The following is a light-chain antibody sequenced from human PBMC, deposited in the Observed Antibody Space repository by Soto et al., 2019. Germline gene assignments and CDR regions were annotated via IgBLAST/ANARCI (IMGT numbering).Light chain of an antibody. Sequence: EIVLTQSPATLSLSPGERATLSCRASQNIGRYLAWYQQTPGQVPRLLIYDVSDRATGIPARFSGSGSGTDFTLTISSLAPEDFAVYFCQQRMSWPLTFGGGTKVESK. CDR2: DVS. J-gene: IGKJ4*01. V-gene: IGKV3-11*01. CDR3: QQRMSWPLT. CDR1: QNIGRY.